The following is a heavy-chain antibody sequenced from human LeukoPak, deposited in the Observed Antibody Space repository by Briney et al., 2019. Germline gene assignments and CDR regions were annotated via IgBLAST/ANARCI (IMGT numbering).Heavy chain of an antibody. Sequence: AGGSLRLSCAASGFTFSSYWMHWVRQAPGKGLVWVSRINTDGSNTGYADSVKGRFTISRDNAKNTVYLQINSLRAEDTAVYYCARVNTIFGVVTPYNWFDPWGQGTLVTVSS. CDR2: INTDGSNT. V-gene: IGHV3-74*01. CDR3: ARVNTIFGVVTPYNWFDP. J-gene: IGHJ5*02. D-gene: IGHD3-3*01. CDR1: GFTFSSYW.